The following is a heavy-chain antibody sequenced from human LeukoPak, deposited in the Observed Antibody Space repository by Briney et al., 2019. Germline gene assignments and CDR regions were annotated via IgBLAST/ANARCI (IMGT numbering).Heavy chain of an antibody. CDR2: ISGSDGGT. D-gene: IGHD4-17*01. J-gene: IGHJ4*02. CDR3: ARLRNTMTTPRFDY. CDR1: GFPFTTYA. Sequence: PGGSLRLSCAASGFPFTTYAMSWVRQAPGKGLEWVSAISGSDGGTHYADSVKGRFTTSRDNSKNTLCLQMSSLRADDTALYYCARLRNTMTTPRFDYWGQGTLVTVSS. V-gene: IGHV3-23*01.